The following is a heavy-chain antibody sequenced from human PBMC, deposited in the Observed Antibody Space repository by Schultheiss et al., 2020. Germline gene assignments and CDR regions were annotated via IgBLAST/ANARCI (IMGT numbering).Heavy chain of an antibody. CDR1: GLSFSSYG. V-gene: IGHV3-33*05. CDR2: ISYDGSKE. Sequence: WGSLRLSCAASGLSFSSYGMHWVRQAPGKGLEWVAVISYDGSKEYYADSVEGRFTISRDNSKNTLYLQMNSLRAEDTAVYYCAKDLDYLDAFDIWGQGTTVTVSS. J-gene: IGHJ3*02. D-gene: IGHD4-11*01. CDR3: AKDLDYLDAFDI.